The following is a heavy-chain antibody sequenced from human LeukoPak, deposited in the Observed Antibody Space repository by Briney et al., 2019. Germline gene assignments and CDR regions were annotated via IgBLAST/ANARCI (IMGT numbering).Heavy chain of an antibody. V-gene: IGHV3-21*01. J-gene: IGHJ4*02. Sequence: GGSLRLSCAASGFTFNTYSMNWVRQAPGKGLEWVSSISSSSSYIDYTDSGKGRFTISRDNAKNSLYLQMNSLRVEDTAVYYCGKGGSGTYFLDYWGQGTLVTVSS. CDR3: GKGGSGTYFLDY. CDR1: GFTFNTYS. CDR2: ISSSSSYI. D-gene: IGHD1-26*01.